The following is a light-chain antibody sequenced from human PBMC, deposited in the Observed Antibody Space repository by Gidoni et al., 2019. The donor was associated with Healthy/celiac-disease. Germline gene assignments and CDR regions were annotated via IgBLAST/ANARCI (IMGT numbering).Light chain of an antibody. Sequence: HSVSESPGKTVTISCTRSSGSIASNYVQWYQQRPGSAPTTVIYEDNQRPSGVPDRFSGSIDSSSNSASLTISGLKTEDEADYYCQSYDSSNHWVFGGGTTLTVL. CDR2: EDN. J-gene: IGLJ3*02. V-gene: IGLV6-57*04. CDR1: SGSIASNY. CDR3: QSYDSSNHWV.